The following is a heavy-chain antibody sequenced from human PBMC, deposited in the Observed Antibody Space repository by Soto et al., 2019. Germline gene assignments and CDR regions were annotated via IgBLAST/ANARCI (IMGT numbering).Heavy chain of an antibody. J-gene: IGHJ4*02. CDR1: GGTFSSYA. CDR2: IIPIFGTA. D-gene: IGHD2-2*01. Sequence: GASVKVSCKASGGTFSSYAISWVRQAPGQGLEWMGGIIPIFGTANYAQKFQGRVTITADESTSTAYMELSSLRSEDTAVYYCARDVGSSHGPGHPHYFDYWGQGTLVTVSS. V-gene: IGHV1-69*13. CDR3: ARDVGSSHGPGHPHYFDY.